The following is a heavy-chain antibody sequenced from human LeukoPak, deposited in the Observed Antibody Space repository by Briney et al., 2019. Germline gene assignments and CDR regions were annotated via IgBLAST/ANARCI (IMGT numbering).Heavy chain of an antibody. CDR2: IRDDGGEI. D-gene: IGHD4-17*01. V-gene: IGHV3-7*01. J-gene: IGHJ6*03. Sequence: PGGSLRLSCEASGFTFSSYWMSWVRQAPGKGLEWVANIRDDGGEIYYVDSVKGRFTISRDNAKNSLYLQMNSLRAEDTAVYYCARVPVTTAPFMLYMDVWGKGTTVTVSS. CDR3: ARVPVTTAPFMLYMDV. CDR1: GFTFSSYW.